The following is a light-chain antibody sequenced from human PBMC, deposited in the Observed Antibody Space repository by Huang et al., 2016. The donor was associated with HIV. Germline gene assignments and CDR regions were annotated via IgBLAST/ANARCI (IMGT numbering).Light chain of an antibody. CDR3: QQYTTYFPT. J-gene: IGKJ2*01. CDR2: KAS. Sequence: DIQMTQSPSTLSASVGDRFTITCRASLSISSWLAWYQQKPGKAPKLLIYKASSLESGVPSRFSGSGSGTEFTLTISSLQPDDFATYYCQQYTTYFPTFGQGTKLEIK. V-gene: IGKV1-5*03. CDR1: LSISSW.